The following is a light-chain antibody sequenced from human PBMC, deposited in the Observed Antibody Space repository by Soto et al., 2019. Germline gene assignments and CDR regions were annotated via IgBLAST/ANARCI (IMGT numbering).Light chain of an antibody. CDR2: EVS. CDR1: SSDVGGYKY. J-gene: IGLJ2*01. Sequence: QSALTQPASVSGSPGQSITISCTGTSSDVGGYKYVSWYQQHPGKAPKLMIYEVSHRPSGVSNRFSGSKSGNTASLTISGLQAEDEAEYYCSSYTRSSNVVFGGGTKLTVL. CDR3: SSYTRSSNVV. V-gene: IGLV2-14*01.